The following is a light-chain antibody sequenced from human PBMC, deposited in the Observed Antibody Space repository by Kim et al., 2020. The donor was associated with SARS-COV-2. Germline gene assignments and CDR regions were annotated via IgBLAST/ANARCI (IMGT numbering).Light chain of an antibody. V-gene: IGKV3-20*01. CDR2: GVS. CDR3: QQFGTSLWT. CDR1: QSVSSN. Sequence: EIVLTQSPGTLSLSPGERATLSCRASQSVSSNLGWYQQKPGQPPRLLIYGVSNRAAGIPDRFSGSGSGTDFTLTINRLEPEDFAVYYCQQFGTSLWTFGQGTKVDIK. J-gene: IGKJ1*01.